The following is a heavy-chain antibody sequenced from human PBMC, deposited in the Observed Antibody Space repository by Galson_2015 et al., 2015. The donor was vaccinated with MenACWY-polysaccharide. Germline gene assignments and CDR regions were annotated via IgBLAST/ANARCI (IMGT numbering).Heavy chain of an antibody. V-gene: IGHV4-30-4*01. CDR2: VSYSGGS. CDR3: ARAPSRDSRFGWFDY. J-gene: IGHJ4*02. Sequence: TLSLTCAVSGDSINSGDYFWNWFRQPPGKGLEWIGYVSYSGGSNDNPSLRSRLAMSLDTSNDHFSLNLRSVTAADTAVYYCARAPSRDSRFGWFDYWGQGILVTVSS. D-gene: IGHD6-13*01. CDR1: GDSINSGDYF.